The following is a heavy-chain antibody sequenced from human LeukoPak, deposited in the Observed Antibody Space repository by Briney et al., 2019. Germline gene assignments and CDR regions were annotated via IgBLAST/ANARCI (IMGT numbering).Heavy chain of an antibody. V-gene: IGHV1-18*01. CDR3: ARFGLGKHIEVAGIPFDI. Sequence: GASVKVSRKASGGTFSSYAISWVRQAPGQGLEWMGWISAYNGNTNYAQKLQGRVTMTTDTSTSTAYMELRSLRSDDTAVYYCARFGLGKHIEVAGIPFDIWGQGTMVTVSS. CDR1: GGTFSSYA. CDR2: ISAYNGNT. D-gene: IGHD6-19*01. J-gene: IGHJ3*02.